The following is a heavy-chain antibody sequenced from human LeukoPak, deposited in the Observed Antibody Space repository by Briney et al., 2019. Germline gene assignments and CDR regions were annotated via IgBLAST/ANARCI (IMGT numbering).Heavy chain of an antibody. CDR2: MYCTGST. Sequence: PSETLSLTCTVSGGSIITYYWSWIRQPPAKELEWIGYMYCTGSTNYKPSLKSRVHITPDTSKNQFSLRLPSVTAADTAVYYCAREGTYGWYNWFDPWGQGTLVTVSS. J-gene: IGHJ5*02. D-gene: IGHD6-19*01. CDR1: GGSIITYY. V-gene: IGHV4-59*01. CDR3: AREGTYGWYNWFDP.